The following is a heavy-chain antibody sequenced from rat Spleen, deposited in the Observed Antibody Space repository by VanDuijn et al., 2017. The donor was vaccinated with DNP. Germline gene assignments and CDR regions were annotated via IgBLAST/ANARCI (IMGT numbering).Heavy chain of an antibody. CDR3: ASFNYFDY. J-gene: IGHJ2*01. CDR2: IASSGGNP. V-gene: IGHV5-31*01. CDR1: GFTFNNYW. D-gene: IGHD1-3*01. Sequence: EVQLVESGGDLVQPGRSLKLSCKVSGFTFNNYWMAWISQVPGKGLEWIASIASSGGNPFYLDSVKGRFTVSRDNAKSSLYLQMDSLRSEDTATYYCASFNYFDYWGQGVMVTVSS.